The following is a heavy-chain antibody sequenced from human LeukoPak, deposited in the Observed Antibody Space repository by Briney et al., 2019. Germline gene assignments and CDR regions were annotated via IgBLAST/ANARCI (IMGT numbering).Heavy chain of an antibody. J-gene: IGHJ6*02. CDR3: ARAIVVVSGGNYYYGMDV. Sequence: PSETLSLTCTVSGVSISSYYWSWIRQPPGKGLEWIGYIYYSGSTNYNPSLKSRVTISVDTSKNQFSLKLSSVTAADTAVYYCARAIVVVSGGNYYYGMDVWGQGTTVTVSS. D-gene: IGHD3-22*01. CDR2: IYYSGST. CDR1: GVSISSYY. V-gene: IGHV4-59*01.